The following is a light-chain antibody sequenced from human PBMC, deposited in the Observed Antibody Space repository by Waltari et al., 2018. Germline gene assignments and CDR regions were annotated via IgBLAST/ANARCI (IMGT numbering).Light chain of an antibody. CDR1: QSVLYSSNNKNY. CDR2: WAS. V-gene: IGKV4-1*01. CDR3: QQYYSTPRT. Sequence: DIVMTQSPDSLAVSLCERATIHCKSSQSVLYSSNNKNYLAWYQQKPGQPPKLLIYWASTRESGVPDRFSGSGSGTDFTLTISSLQAEDVAVYYCQQYYSTPRTFGGGTKVEIK. J-gene: IGKJ4*01.